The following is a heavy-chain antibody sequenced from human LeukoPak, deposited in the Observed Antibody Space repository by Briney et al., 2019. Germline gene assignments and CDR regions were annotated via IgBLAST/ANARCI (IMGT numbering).Heavy chain of an antibody. V-gene: IGHV4-31*03. J-gene: IGHJ5*02. CDR2: IYYSGST. CDR1: GGSISSGGYY. Sequence: SQTLSLTCTVSGGSISSGGYYWSWIRQHPGKGLEWIGYIYYSGSTYYNPSLKSRVTISVDTSKNQSSLKLSSVTAADTAVYYCAREKAAGYCSSTSCLNWFDPWGQGTLVTVSS. CDR3: AREKAAGYCSSTSCLNWFDP. D-gene: IGHD2-2*01.